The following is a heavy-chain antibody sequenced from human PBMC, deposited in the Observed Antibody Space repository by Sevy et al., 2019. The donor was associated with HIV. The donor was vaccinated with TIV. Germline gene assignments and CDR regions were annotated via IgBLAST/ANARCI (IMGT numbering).Heavy chain of an antibody. CDR2: ISAYNGNT. J-gene: IGHJ6*02. CDR3: ARDLEQQKRYYYYGMDV. D-gene: IGHD1-1*01. Sequence: AAVKVSCKASGYTFTSYGISWVRQAPGQGLEWMGWISAYNGNTNYAQKLQGRVTMTTDTSTSTAYMELRSLRSDDTAVYYCARDLEQQKRYYYYGMDVWGPGTTVTVSS. V-gene: IGHV1-18*01. CDR1: GYTFTSYG.